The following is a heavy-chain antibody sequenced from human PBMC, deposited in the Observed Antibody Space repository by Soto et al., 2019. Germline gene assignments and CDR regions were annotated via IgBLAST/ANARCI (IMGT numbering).Heavy chain of an antibody. CDR3: ARDAAARDGRGGMDV. Sequence: GGSLRLSCAASGFTFRQYGMHWVRQAPGKGLEWVAIIFYDESKEYYADSVRGRFTISRDNSNNMLYLQMNSLRGEDTALYYCARDAAARDGRGGMDVWGQGTTVTVSS. V-gene: IGHV3-33*01. CDR1: GFTFRQYG. CDR2: IFYDESKE. J-gene: IGHJ6*02. D-gene: IGHD6-6*01.